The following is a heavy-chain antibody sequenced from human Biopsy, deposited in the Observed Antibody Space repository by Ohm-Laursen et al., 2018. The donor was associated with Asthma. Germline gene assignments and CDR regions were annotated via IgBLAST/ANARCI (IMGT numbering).Heavy chain of an antibody. D-gene: IGHD4-11*01. CDR3: ASSGGNYGYYGMDV. Sequence: SVKVSCKSSGYTFTSYDINWVRQAPGQGLEWMGGIIPIFDTPIYAQKFQGRVTITADESTSTASMELSSLRSEDTAVYYCASSGGNYGYYGMDVWGQGTTVTVSS. CDR2: IIPIFDTP. V-gene: IGHV1-69*13. J-gene: IGHJ6*02. CDR1: GYTFTSYD.